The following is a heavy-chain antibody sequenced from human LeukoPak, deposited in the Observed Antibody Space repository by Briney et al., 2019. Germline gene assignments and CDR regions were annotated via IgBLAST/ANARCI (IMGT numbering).Heavy chain of an antibody. J-gene: IGHJ6*02. V-gene: IGHV4-34*01. CDR2: INHSGST. D-gene: IGHD3-9*01. CDR3: ARGRGLRYFDWSDYYYYYGMDV. Sequence: PSETLSLTCAVYGGSFSGYYWSWIRQPPGKGLEWIGEINHSGSTNYNPSHKSRVTISVDTSKNQFSLKLSSVTAADTAVYYCARGRGLRYFDWSDYYYYYGMDVWGQGTTVTVSS. CDR1: GGSFSGYY.